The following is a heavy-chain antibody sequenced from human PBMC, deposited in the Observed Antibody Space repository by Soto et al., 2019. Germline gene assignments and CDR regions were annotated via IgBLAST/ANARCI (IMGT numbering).Heavy chain of an antibody. Sequence: QVQLQESGPGLVKPSQTLSLTCTVSGGSISSGHYYWSWIRQPPGKGLEWIGYSYYSGSTYDNPSLKSRVTISVDTSKNQFSLKLNSVTAADTAVYYCARALYDYGSAAPKGYFDYWGQGTLVTVSS. V-gene: IGHV4-30-4*01. J-gene: IGHJ4*02. CDR1: GGSISSGHYY. CDR3: ARALYDYGSAAPKGYFDY. CDR2: SYYSGST. D-gene: IGHD4-17*01.